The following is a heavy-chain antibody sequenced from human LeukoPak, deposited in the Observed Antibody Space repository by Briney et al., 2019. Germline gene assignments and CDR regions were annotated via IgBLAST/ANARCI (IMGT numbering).Heavy chain of an antibody. CDR2: IYYSGST. J-gene: IGHJ4*02. CDR3: ARDSPYSSSWYYFDY. D-gene: IGHD6-13*01. CDR1: GGSVSSGSYY. Sequence: SETLSLTCTVSGGSVSSGSYYWSWIRQPPGKGLEWIGYIYYSGSTNYNPSLKSRVTISVDTSKNQFSLKLSSVTVADTAVYYCARDSPYSSSWYYFDYWGQGTLVTVSS. V-gene: IGHV4-61*01.